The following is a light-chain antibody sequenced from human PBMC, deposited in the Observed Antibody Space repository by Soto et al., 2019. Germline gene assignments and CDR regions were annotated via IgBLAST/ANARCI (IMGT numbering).Light chain of an antibody. Sequence: IVLTQAPCTLSLSPGAIATLSCRASQSVSSSYLAWYQQKPGQAPRLLIYGASSRATGIPDRFSGSGSGTDFTLTISRLEPEDFAVYYCQQYGSSFTFGPGTKVDIK. CDR2: GAS. V-gene: IGKV3-20*01. CDR3: QQYGSSFT. CDR1: QSVSSSY. J-gene: IGKJ3*01.